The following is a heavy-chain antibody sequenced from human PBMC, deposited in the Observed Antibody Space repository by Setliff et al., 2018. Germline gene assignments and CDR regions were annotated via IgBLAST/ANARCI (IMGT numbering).Heavy chain of an antibody. Sequence: PSETLSLTCTVSGGSISSHYWSWIRQPPGKGLEWIGYIYYSGSTNYNPSLKSRVTISVDTSKNQFSLKLSSVTAADTAVYYCARVSGFLYMDVWGKGTTVTVSS. V-gene: IGHV4-59*11. CDR3: ARVSGFLYMDV. J-gene: IGHJ6*03. D-gene: IGHD3-3*01. CDR1: GGSISSHY. CDR2: IYYSGST.